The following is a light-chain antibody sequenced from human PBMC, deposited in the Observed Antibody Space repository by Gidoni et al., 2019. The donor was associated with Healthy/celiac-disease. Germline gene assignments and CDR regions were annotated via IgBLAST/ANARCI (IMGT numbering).Light chain of an antibody. CDR2: DVS. V-gene: IGLV2-11*01. CDR1: SSDVGGYNY. J-gene: IGLJ1*01. CDR3: CSYAGNYTFYV. Sequence: QSALTQPRSVSGSPGQSVTISCTGTSSDVGGYNYVSWYQQHPGKAPKLMIYDVSKRPSGVPDRFSGSKSGNTPSLTISGLQAEDEADYYCCSYAGNYTFYVFGTGTKVTVL.